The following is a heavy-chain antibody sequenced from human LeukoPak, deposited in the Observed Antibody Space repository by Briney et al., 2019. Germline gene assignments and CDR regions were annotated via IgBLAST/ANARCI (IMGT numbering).Heavy chain of an antibody. Sequence: PGRSLRLSCAASGFTFSSYAMHWVRQAPGKGLEWVAVISYDGSNKYYADSVKGRFTISGDNSKNTLYLQMNSLRAEDTAVYYCAREADYADYWGQGTLVTVSS. CDR3: AREADYADY. CDR2: ISYDGSNK. D-gene: IGHD4-17*01. V-gene: IGHV3-30*04. J-gene: IGHJ4*02. CDR1: GFTFSSYA.